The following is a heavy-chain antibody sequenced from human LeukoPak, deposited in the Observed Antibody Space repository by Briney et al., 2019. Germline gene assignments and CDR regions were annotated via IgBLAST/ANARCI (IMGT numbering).Heavy chain of an antibody. V-gene: IGHV3-23*01. CDR3: AKITYYYDSSGYSAFDY. CDR1: GFTFSSYA. CDR2: ISGSGGST. Sequence: GGSLRLSWAPSGFTFSSYAMSWVRQAPGRGLEWVSSISGSGGSTYYADSVKGRFTISRDNSKNTLYLQMNSMRAEDTAVYCCAKITYYYDSSGYSAFDYWGQGTLVTVSS. J-gene: IGHJ4*02. D-gene: IGHD3-22*01.